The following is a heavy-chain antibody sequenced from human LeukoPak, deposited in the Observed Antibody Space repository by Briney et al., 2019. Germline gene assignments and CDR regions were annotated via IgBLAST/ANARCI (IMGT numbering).Heavy chain of an antibody. V-gene: IGHV1-3*01. D-gene: IGHD6-13*01. Sequence: GASVKVSCKASGYTFTSYAMHWVRQAPGQRLEWMGWINAGNGNTKYSQKFQGRVTITRDTSASTAYMELSNLRSEDTAVYYCARTPKEAAAGTTRGPYIYWGQGTLVTVSS. CDR3: ARTPKEAAAGTTRGPYIY. J-gene: IGHJ4*02. CDR1: GYTFTSYA. CDR2: INAGNGNT.